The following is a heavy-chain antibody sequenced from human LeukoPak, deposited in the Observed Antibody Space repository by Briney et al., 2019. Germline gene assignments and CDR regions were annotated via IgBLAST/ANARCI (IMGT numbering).Heavy chain of an antibody. CDR2: INPNSGDT. Sequence: ASVKVSCKASGYTFTAYFLHWVRQAPGPGLEWMGWINPNSGDTNYAQKFQGRVTMTRDTSITTAYMELSRLTSDDTAMYYCARDRMGDCAATSCYLAYWGQGTLVTVSS. V-gene: IGHV1-2*02. CDR1: GYTFTAYF. CDR3: ARDRMGDCAATSCYLAY. D-gene: IGHD2-2*01. J-gene: IGHJ4*02.